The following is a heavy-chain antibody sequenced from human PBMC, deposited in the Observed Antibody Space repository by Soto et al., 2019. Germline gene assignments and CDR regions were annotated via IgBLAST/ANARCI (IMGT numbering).Heavy chain of an antibody. CDR3: VRSGRRSGIDY. J-gene: IGHJ4*02. CDR2: VNPNSNET. V-gene: IGHV1-8*01. D-gene: IGHD5-12*01. CDR1: GYTFSSYH. Sequence: QVQLVQSGAEVKNPGSSVKVSCKASGYTFSSYHISWVRQASGQGLEWMGWVNPNSNETDYAQKFQGRVTMTGNTSIRTAYMELSSLRSDDTAVYYCVRSGRRSGIDYWGQGTLVTVSS.